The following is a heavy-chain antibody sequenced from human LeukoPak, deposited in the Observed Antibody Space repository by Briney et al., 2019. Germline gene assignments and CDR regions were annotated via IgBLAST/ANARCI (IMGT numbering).Heavy chain of an antibody. CDR2: INPDRDGA. CDR3: ATVSGGSLDI. J-gene: IGHJ3*02. V-gene: IGHV1-2*02. Sequence: ASVKVSRKASGYAFTAYYMHWVRQAPGQGLGLMAWINPDRDGANYVQKFQGRVTMTRDTSISTAYMELSRLRSDDTAMYYCATVSGGSLDIWGQGTMVTVSS. CDR1: GYAFTAYY. D-gene: IGHD3-16*01.